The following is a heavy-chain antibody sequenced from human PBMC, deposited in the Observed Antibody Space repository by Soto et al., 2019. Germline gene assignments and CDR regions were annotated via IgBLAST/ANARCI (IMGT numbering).Heavy chain of an antibody. V-gene: IGHV3-30*18. J-gene: IGHJ4*02. Sequence: PVGSLRLSCEASGFTFSGYGMHWVRQAPGKGLEWVAVISYYGTNEYYEDSVKGRFTISRDNSKNTLYLQMNSLRIEDTAVYFCAKEDHSGRYSLDYCGQRSQVTVSS. CDR2: ISYYGTNE. CDR3: AKEDHSGRYSLDY. D-gene: IGHD1-26*01. CDR1: GFTFSGYG.